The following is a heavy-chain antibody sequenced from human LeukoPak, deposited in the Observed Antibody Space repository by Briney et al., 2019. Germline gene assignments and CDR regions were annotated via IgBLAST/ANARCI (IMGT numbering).Heavy chain of an antibody. CDR1: GGTFSSYV. V-gene: IGHV1-69*04. J-gene: IGHJ4*02. CDR2: IIPILGIA. D-gene: IGHD3-22*01. CDR3: ASPPADYYDSRDYFDY. Sequence: SVKVSCEASGGTFSSYVISWVRQAPGQGLEWMGRIIPILGIANYAQKFQGRVTITADKSTSTAYMELSSLRSEDTAVYYCASPPADYYDSRDYFDYWGQGTLVTVSS.